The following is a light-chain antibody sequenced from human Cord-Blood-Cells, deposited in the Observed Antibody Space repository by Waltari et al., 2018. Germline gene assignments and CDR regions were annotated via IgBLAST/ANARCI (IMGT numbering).Light chain of an antibody. CDR3: QQYDNLPLT. CDR1: QDISNY. CDR2: DAS. J-gene: IGKJ4*01. V-gene: IGKV1-33*01. Sequence: DIQMTQSPSSLSASVGDRVTITCQASQDISNYLNWYQQKPGKAPKLLIYDASNLETGVPSRFSGSGSGKDFTFTISSLQPEDIATYYCQQYDNLPLTVGGGTKVEI.